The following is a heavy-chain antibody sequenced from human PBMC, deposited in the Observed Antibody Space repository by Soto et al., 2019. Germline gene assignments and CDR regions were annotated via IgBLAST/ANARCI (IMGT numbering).Heavy chain of an antibody. CDR2: ISAYNGNT. J-gene: IGHJ5*02. Sequence: ASVKVSCKASGYTFTSYGISWVRQAPGQGLEWMGWISAYNGNTNYAQKLQGRATMTTDTSTSTAYMELRSLRSDDTAVYYCARLWSGYSWFDPWGQGTLVTVSS. CDR1: GYTFTSYG. V-gene: IGHV1-18*01. CDR3: ARLWSGYSWFDP. D-gene: IGHD3-3*01.